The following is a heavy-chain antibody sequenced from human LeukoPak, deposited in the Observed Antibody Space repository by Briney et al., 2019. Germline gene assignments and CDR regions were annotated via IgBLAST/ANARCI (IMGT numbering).Heavy chain of an antibody. CDR2: ISGSGGST. V-gene: IGHV3-23*01. J-gene: IGHJ4*02. CDR3: ANPGSRIVNY. D-gene: IGHD3-10*01. Sequence: PGGSLRLSCAASGFTVSSNYMSWVRQAPGKGLEWVSAISGSGGSTYYADSVKGRFTISRDNSKNTLYLQMNSLRAEDTAVYYCANPGSRIVNYWGQGTLVTVSS. CDR1: GFTVSSNY.